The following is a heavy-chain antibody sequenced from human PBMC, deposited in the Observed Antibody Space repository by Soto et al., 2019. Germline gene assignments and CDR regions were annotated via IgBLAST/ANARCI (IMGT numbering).Heavy chain of an antibody. CDR3: AREGLAVADPLSDY. D-gene: IGHD6-19*01. CDR1: GYTFTGYY. J-gene: IGHJ4*02. V-gene: IGHV1-2*04. CDR2: INPNSGGT. Sequence: APVKVSCKASGYTFTGYYMHWVRQAPGQGLEWMGWINPNSGGTNYAQKFQGWVTMTRDTSISTAYMELSSLRSDDTAVYYCAREGLAVADPLSDYWGQGTLVTVSS.